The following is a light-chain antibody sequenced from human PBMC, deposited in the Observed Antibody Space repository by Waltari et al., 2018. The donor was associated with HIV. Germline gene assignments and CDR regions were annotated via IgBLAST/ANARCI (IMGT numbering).Light chain of an antibody. CDR3: SSYTSSSTVV. Sequence: QSAPTQPASVSGSPGQSLTISCNGTTSDVGGYKHVSWYQQPQGKAPKLMLYEVSNRPSGVSNRLSGSKSGNTASLTISGLQAEDEADYYCSSYTSSSTVVFGGGTKLTVL. CDR1: TSDVGGYKH. V-gene: IGLV2-14*01. CDR2: EVS. J-gene: IGLJ3*02.